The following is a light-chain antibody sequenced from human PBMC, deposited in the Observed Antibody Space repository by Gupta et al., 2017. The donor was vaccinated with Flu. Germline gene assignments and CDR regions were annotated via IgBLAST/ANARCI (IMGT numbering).Light chain of an antibody. J-gene: IGKJ3*01. V-gene: IGKV1-33*01. CDR2: DAS. CDR1: QDISND. CDR3: QQYDNRLT. Sequence: SPSSPSASVGDRVTITCQASQDISNDLNWYQQKPGKAPKLLSYDASNLETGVPSRFSGSGSGTDFTFTISSLQPEDIATYYCQQYDNRLTFGPGTKVDIK.